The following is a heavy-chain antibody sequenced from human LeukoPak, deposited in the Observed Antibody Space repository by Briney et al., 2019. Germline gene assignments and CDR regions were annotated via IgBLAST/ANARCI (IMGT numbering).Heavy chain of an antibody. Sequence: PSETLSLTCTVSGGSISSYYWSWIRQPPGKGLEWIGYIYYSGSTNYNPSLKSRVTISVDTSKNQFSLKLNSVTAADTAVYYCARRVRWFGENSFGELLYYYYGMDVWGQGTTVTVSS. CDR2: IYYSGST. CDR3: ARRVRWFGENSFGELLYYYYGMDV. V-gene: IGHV4-59*08. J-gene: IGHJ6*02. CDR1: GGSISSYY. D-gene: IGHD3-10*01.